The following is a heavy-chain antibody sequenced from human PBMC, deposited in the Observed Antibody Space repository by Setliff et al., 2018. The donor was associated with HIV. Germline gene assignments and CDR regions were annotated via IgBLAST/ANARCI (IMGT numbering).Heavy chain of an antibody. D-gene: IGHD2-21*01. CDR1: GISINGYY. J-gene: IGHJ4*02. V-gene: IGHV4-4*08. CDR3: ARQGSLCPDCYLDS. CDR2: VSSIGNT. Sequence: PWETLSLTCSVSGISINGYYWSWIRQSPRTRLEWIGYVSSIGNTNYNPPLKSRVIISVDTSKNQFSLKLSSVTAADTAVYYCARQGSLCPDCYLDSWGQGTLVTVSS.